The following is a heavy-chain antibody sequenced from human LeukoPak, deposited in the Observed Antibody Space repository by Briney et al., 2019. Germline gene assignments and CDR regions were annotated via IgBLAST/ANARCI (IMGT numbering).Heavy chain of an antibody. J-gene: IGHJ3*02. CDR3: ARDPHGGGLGDGFDI. V-gene: IGHV4-30-4*01. Sequence: SQTPSLTCTVSGGSITSGDYYWSWIRQPPGKGLEWIGYSYYTGSTYYNPFRKSRVTISVDTSKNQFSLKLSSVKAADTAVYYFARDPHGGGLGDGFDIWGQGTMVTVSS. CDR2: SYYTGST. D-gene: IGHD3-16*01. CDR1: GGSITSGDYY.